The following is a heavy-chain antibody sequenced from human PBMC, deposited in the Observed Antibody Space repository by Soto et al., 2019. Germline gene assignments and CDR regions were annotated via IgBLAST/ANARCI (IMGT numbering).Heavy chain of an antibody. CDR2: IYSRGDT. Sequence: PSETLSLTCIVSGGSMRSYYWNWLRQPAGKGLEWIGRIYSRGDTNYNPSVKSRVTMSVDTSKNEFSLRLNSVTAADTAVYYCAGIGEDVYYGMDVWGQGTKVTVYS. D-gene: IGHD2-21*01. CDR3: AGIGEDVYYGMDV. V-gene: IGHV4-4*07. CDR1: GGSMRSYY. J-gene: IGHJ6*02.